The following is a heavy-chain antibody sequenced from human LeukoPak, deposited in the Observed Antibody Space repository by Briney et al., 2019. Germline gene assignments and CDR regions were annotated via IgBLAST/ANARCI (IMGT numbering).Heavy chain of an antibody. CDR3: ARDGRGRYSSSWYVLGDGSRLDY. V-gene: IGHV3-11*04. CDR1: GFTFSDYY. CDR2: ISGSGSVI. J-gene: IGHJ4*02. Sequence: GGSLRLSCAASGFTFSDYYMTWIRQAPGKGLESVAYISGSGSVIVYADSVKGRFTISRDNAQNSLYLQMNSLRAEDTAVYYCARDGRGRYSSSWYVLGDGSRLDYWGQGTLVTVSS. D-gene: IGHD6-13*01.